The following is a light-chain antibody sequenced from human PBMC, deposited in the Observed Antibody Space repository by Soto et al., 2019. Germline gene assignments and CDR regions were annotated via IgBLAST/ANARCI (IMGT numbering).Light chain of an antibody. CDR1: QSVSSSY. V-gene: IGKV3-20*01. Sequence: EIVLTQSPGTLSLSPGERATLSCRASQSVSSSYLAWYQHKPGQAPRLLIYGAFSRATGIPDRFSGSGSGTDLTLTISRLEPEDFAVYYCQQYGSSPPWTFGQGTKVEI. CDR3: QQYGSSPPWT. CDR2: GAF. J-gene: IGKJ1*01.